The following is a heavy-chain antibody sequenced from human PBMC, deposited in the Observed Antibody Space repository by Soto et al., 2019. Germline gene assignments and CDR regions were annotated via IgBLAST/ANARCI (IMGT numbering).Heavy chain of an antibody. Sequence: QVQLVQSGAEEKKPGASVKVSCKASGYTFTSYAMHWVRQAPGQRLEWMGWINAGNGNTKYSQKFQGRVTITRDTSARTAYMELSSLRSEDTAVYYCARAPGGSSSFVDYWGQGTLVTVSS. CDR2: INAGNGNT. D-gene: IGHD6-6*01. J-gene: IGHJ4*02. V-gene: IGHV1-3*05. CDR3: ARAPGGSSSFVDY. CDR1: GYTFTSYA.